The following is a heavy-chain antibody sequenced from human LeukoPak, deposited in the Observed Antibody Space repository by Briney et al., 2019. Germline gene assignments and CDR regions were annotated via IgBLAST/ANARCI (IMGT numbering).Heavy chain of an antibody. CDR2: IYYSGST. CDR3: ARQGSGSYFDY. CDR1: GGSICRYF. Sequence: SETLSLTCTVSGGSICRYFWSWIRQPPGKGLEWIGYIYYSGSTNYNPSLKSRVTIAVDTSKNQFSLKLSSVTAADTAVYYCARQGSGSYFDYWGQGTLVTVSS. D-gene: IGHD3-10*01. J-gene: IGHJ4*02. V-gene: IGHV4-59*01.